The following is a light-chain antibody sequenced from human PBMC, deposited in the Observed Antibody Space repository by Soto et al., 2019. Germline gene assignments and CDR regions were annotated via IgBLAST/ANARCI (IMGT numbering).Light chain of an antibody. V-gene: IGKV4-1*01. CDR1: QSILCSSNNKNF. J-gene: IGKJ2*01. CDR3: QQYYTAPYT. Sequence: DIVMTQSPDSLAVSLGERATINCKSSQSILCSSNNKNFLTWLQHKPGQAPKVLIYGASARESGVPDRFSGSGSGTDFTLTSSSMQAEDVAVYYCQQYYTAPYTFGQGTKLDIK. CDR2: GAS.